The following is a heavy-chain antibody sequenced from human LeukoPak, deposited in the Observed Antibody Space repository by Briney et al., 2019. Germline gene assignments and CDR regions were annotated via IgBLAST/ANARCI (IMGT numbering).Heavy chain of an antibody. CDR1: VGSFSGYY. J-gene: IGHJ4*02. D-gene: IGHD4-17*01. CDR2: INHSGST. V-gene: IGHV4-34*01. CDR3: ARDYGVTDY. Sequence: SETLSLTCAVYVGSFSGYYWSWIRQLPGKGLEWIGEINHSGSTNYNPSLKSRVTISVDTSKNQFSLKLSSVTAADTAVYYCARDYGVTDYWGQGTLVTVSS.